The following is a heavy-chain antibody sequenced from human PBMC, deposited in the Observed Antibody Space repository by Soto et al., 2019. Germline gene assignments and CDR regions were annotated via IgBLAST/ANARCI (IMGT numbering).Heavy chain of an antibody. J-gene: IGHJ4*02. CDR1: GYTFTDYY. CDR2: INPSGGST. D-gene: IGHD2-15*01. V-gene: IGHV1-46*01. CDR3: ARDLGGWPDY. Sequence: ASVKVSCKASGYTFTDYYMHWVRQAPGQGLEWMGIINPSGGSTSYAQKFQGRVTITRDTSATTAYMELSSLRSEDTAVYYCARDLGGWPDYWGQGTLVTVSS.